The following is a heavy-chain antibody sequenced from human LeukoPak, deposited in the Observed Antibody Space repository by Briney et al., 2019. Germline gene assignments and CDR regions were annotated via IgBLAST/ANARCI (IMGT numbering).Heavy chain of an antibody. D-gene: IGHD3-22*01. V-gene: IGHV4-30-2*01. CDR3: ARAGSGYYWVY. CDR2: IYHSGST. Sequence: SQTLSLTCAVSGGSISSGGYSWNWIRQPPGKGLEWIGYIYHSGSTYYNPSLKSRVTISVDRSKNQFSLKLSSVTAADTAVYCCARAGSGYYWVYWGQGTLVTVSS. CDR1: GGSISSGGYS. J-gene: IGHJ4*02.